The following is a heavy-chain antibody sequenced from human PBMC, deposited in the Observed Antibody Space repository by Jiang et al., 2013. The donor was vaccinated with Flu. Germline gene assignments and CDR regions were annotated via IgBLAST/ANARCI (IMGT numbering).Heavy chain of an antibody. D-gene: IGHD6-13*01. V-gene: IGHV4-59*01. CDR1: GGSISGYY. Sequence: SGPGLVKPSETLSLTCTVSGGSISGYYWSWIRQPPGKGLEWIGYIYYSGSTSYNPSLKSRVTISVDTSKNQFSLKLSSVTAADTAVYYCATDRITTAGSYYYRMDVWGQGTTVTVSS. CDR3: ATDRITTAGSYYYRMDV. J-gene: IGHJ6*02. CDR2: IYYSGST.